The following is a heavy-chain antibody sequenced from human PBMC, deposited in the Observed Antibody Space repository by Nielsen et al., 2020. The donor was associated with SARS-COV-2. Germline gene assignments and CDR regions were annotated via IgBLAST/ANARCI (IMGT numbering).Heavy chain of an antibody. Sequence: GESLKISCAASGFTFSSYAMHWVRQAPGKGLEWVAVISYDGSNKYYADSVKGRFTISRDNSKNTLYLQMNSLRAEDTAVYYCARVRITMIVVVDAFDIWGQGTMVTVSS. CDR1: GFTFSSYA. CDR3: ARVRITMIVVVDAFDI. CDR2: ISYDGSNK. J-gene: IGHJ3*02. V-gene: IGHV3-30-3*01. D-gene: IGHD3-22*01.